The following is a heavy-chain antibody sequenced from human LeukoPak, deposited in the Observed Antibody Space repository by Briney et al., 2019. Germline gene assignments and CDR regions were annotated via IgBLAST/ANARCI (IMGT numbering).Heavy chain of an antibody. V-gene: IGHV4-30-2*01. J-gene: IGHJ5*02. CDR1: GGSISSGGYS. D-gene: IGHD4-23*01. Sequence: PSETLSLTCAVSGGSISSGGYSWSWIRQPPGKGLEWIGYIYHSGSTYYNPSLKSRVTISVDRSKNQFSLKLSSVTAADTAVYYCARDRLHDYGGNWSWFDPWGQGTLVTVSS. CDR3: ARDRLHDYGGNWSWFDP. CDR2: IYHSGST.